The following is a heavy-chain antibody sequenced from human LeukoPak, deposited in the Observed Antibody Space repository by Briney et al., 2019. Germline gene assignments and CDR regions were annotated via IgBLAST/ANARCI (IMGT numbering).Heavy chain of an antibody. CDR1: GGSISSYY. V-gene: IGHV4-59*01. Sequence: SETLSLTCTVSGGSISSYYWSWIRQPPGKGLEWIGYIYYSGNTNYNPSLKSRVTISVDTSKNQFSLKLSSVTAADTAVYYCARDFYDYVWGTNAFDIWGQGTMVTVSS. D-gene: IGHD3-16*01. CDR3: ARDFYDYVWGTNAFDI. J-gene: IGHJ3*02. CDR2: IYYSGNT.